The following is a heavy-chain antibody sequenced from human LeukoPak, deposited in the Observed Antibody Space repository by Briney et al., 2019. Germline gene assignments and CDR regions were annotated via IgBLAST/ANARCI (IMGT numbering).Heavy chain of an antibody. D-gene: IGHD5-24*01. CDR1: GFTFSSYE. CDR2: ISSSGSTI. V-gene: IGHV3-48*03. Sequence: PGGSLRLSCAASGFTFSSYEMNWVRKAPGKGLEWVSYISSSGSTIYYADSVKGRFTISRDNAKNSLYLQMNSLRAEDTAVYYCARGAPSWPDWGQGTLVTVSS. J-gene: IGHJ4*02. CDR3: ARGAPSWPD.